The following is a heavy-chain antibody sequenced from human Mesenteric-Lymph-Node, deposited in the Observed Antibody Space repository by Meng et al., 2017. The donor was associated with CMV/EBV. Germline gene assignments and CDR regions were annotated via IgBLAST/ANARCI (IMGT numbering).Heavy chain of an antibody. CDR3: ARDSAHGDYGTYWYFDL. Sequence: GESLKISCAASGFTFSSYWMHWVRQAPGKGLEWVSGINWNGGSTGYADSVKGRFTISRDNAKNSLYLQMNSLRAEDTALYYCARDSAHGDYGTYWYFDLWGRGTLVTVSS. V-gene: IGHV3-20*04. J-gene: IGHJ2*01. D-gene: IGHD4-17*01. CDR1: GFTFSSYW. CDR2: INWNGGST.